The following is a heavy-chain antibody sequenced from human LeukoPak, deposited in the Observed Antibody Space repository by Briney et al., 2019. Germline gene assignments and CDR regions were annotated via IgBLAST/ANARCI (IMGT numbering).Heavy chain of an antibody. CDR3: AKAFYPDKMIVVVIYWYYFDY. V-gene: IGHV3-7*03. CDR2: IKQDGSEK. D-gene: IGHD3-22*01. Sequence: PGGSLRLSCAASGFTFDSYRMTWVRQAPGKGLEWVANIKQDGSEKYYVDSVKGRFTISRDNAKNSLYLQMNSLRAEDTAVYYCAKAFYPDKMIVVVIYWYYFDYWGQGTVVTVSS. CDR1: GFTFDSYR. J-gene: IGHJ4*02.